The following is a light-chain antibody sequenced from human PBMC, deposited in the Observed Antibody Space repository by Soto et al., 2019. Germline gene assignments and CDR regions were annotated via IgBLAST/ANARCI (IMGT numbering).Light chain of an antibody. CDR3: MQALQTPRT. CDR2: LGS. J-gene: IGKJ1*01. Sequence: DIVMGQCRDSQALSLGERATITVEYSQSILPSSNNKSCLAWYLQKPGQSPQLLIYLGSNRATVVPARFSGSGSGTDFTLKISRVEAEDVGVYYCMQALQTPRTFGQGTKVDIK. V-gene: IGKV2-28*01. CDR1: QSILPSSNNKSC.